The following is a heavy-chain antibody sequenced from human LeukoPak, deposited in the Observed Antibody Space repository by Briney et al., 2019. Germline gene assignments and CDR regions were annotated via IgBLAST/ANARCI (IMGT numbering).Heavy chain of an antibody. CDR3: AGIVVVPAAQVSLDP. J-gene: IGHJ5*02. D-gene: IGHD2-2*01. Sequence: PSETLSLTCTVSGGSISSGGYYWSWIRQHPGKGLEWIGYIYYSGSTYYNPSLKSRVTISVDTSKNQFSLKLSSVTAADTAVYYCAGIVVVPAAQVSLDPWDQGTLVTVSS. CDR2: IYYSGST. V-gene: IGHV4-31*03. CDR1: GGSISSGGYY.